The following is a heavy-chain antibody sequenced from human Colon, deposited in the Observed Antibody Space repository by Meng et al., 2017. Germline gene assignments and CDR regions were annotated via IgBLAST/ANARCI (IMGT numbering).Heavy chain of an antibody. J-gene: IGHJ3*02. D-gene: IGHD1-20*01. CDR3: AKDRESYNSVWDAFDI. V-gene: IGHV3-23*01. CDR1: GFSFNTYA. Sequence: GGSLRLSCVASGFSFNTYAMSWVRQAPGKGLEWVSAIGGGGYDTFYADSVKGHFTISRDDSKNTLYLQMNSLRAEDTAVYYCAKDRESYNSVWDAFDIWGQGTMVTV. CDR2: IGGGGYDT.